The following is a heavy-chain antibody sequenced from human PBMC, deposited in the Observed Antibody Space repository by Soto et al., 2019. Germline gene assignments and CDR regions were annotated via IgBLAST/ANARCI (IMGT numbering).Heavy chain of an antibody. CDR1: GFTFSSYA. V-gene: IGHV3-23*01. CDR3: AKGGGVGGFGELPYYYYYYGMDV. J-gene: IGHJ6*02. CDR2: ISGSGGST. Sequence: EVQLLESGGGLVQPGGSLRLSCAASGFTFSSYAMSWVRQAPGKGLEWVSAISGSGGSTYYADSVKGRFTISRDNSKNTLYLQMNSVRAEDTAVYYCAKGGGVGGFGELPYYYYYYGMDVWGQGTTVTVSS. D-gene: IGHD3-10*01.